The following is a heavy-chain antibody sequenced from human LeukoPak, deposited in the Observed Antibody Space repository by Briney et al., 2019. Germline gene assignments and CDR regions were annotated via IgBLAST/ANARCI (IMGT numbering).Heavy chain of an antibody. Sequence: GGSLRLSCAAPGLTFSSYPMSWVRQAPGKGLEWVAAISDSGGRTYYADSVKGRFTIPRDNSKNTLYLRMNSLRAEDTAVYYCAKTSQLRYFDWLRGAGAFDIWGQGTMVTVSS. CDR2: ISDSGGRT. D-gene: IGHD3-9*01. V-gene: IGHV3-23*01. J-gene: IGHJ3*02. CDR1: GLTFSSYP. CDR3: AKTSQLRYFDWLRGAGAFDI.